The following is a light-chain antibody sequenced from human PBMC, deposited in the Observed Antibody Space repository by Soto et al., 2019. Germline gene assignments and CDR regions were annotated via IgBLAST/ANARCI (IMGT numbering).Light chain of an antibody. Sequence: DIQLTQSPSSLSASVGDRVTITCRASQAISYVAWYQQRPGKAPNLLIYAVSTLQSGVPSRFSGSGSGTDFTLTINSLQHEDFGTYYCQQPTSSPIPFGGGTKVEIK. CDR1: QAISY. CDR2: AVS. CDR3: QQPTSSPIP. V-gene: IGKV1-9*01. J-gene: IGKJ4*01.